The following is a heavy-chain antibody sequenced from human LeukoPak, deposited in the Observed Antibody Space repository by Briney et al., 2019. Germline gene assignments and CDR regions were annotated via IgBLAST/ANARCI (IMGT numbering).Heavy chain of an antibody. CDR2: IYSGGST. CDR1: GFTVSSNY. D-gene: IGHD2-2*01. CDR3: ALGLRYCSSTSCYPYAFDI. Sequence: GGSLRLSCAASGFTVSSNYMSWVRQAPGKGLEWGSVIYSGGSTYYADSVKGRFTISRDNSKNTLYLQMNSLRAEDTAVYYCALGLRYCSSTSCYPYAFDIWGQGTVVTVSS. V-gene: IGHV3-53*01. J-gene: IGHJ3*02.